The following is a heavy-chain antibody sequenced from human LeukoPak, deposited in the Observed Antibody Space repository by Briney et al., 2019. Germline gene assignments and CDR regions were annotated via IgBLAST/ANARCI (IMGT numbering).Heavy chain of an antibody. Sequence: SETLSLTCSVSGYSMSSGYYWGWIRQPPERGLEWIGSMYHTGSTYYNPSLKSRVNISVDTSKNQFYLKVSSVTAADTAVFYCARGVMVTRAFDIWGQGTMVTVSS. CDR2: MYHTGST. D-gene: IGHD3-16*01. CDR3: ARGVMVTRAFDI. CDR1: GYSMSSGYY. J-gene: IGHJ3*02. V-gene: IGHV4-38-2*02.